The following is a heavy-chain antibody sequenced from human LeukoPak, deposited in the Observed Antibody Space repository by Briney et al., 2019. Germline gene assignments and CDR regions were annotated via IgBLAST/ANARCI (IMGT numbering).Heavy chain of an antibody. D-gene: IGHD3-3*01. CDR3: ARSVSPHYDFWSGSRLTYFDY. J-gene: IGHJ4*02. Sequence: SETLSLTCAVYGGSFSGYYWSWIRQPPGKGLEWIGEINHSGSTNYNPSLKSRVTISVDTSKNQFSLKLSSVTAADTAVYYCARSVSPHYDFWSGSRLTYFDYWGQGTLVTVSS. CDR2: INHSGST. V-gene: IGHV4-34*01. CDR1: GGSFSGYY.